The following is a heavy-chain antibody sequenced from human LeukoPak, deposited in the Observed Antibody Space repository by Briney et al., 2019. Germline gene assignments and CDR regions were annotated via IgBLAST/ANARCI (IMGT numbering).Heavy chain of an antibody. Sequence: GGSLRLSCAASGFSVSSIYMSWVRQAPGKGLEWVSVMYSGGSTYSADSVKDRFTISRDNSKNTLYLQMNYLRAEDTAVYYCARAFGGGEAADIVLPVHWGQGTLVTVSS. CDR1: GFSVSSIY. CDR2: MYSGGST. V-gene: IGHV3-66*01. D-gene: IGHD5-12*01. CDR3: ARAFGGGEAADIVLPVH. J-gene: IGHJ4*02.